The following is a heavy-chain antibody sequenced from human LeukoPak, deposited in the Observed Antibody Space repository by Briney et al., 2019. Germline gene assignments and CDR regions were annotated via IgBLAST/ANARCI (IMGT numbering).Heavy chain of an antibody. J-gene: IGHJ4*02. CDR1: GFTFSSYA. V-gene: IGHV3-23*01. CDR3: AKGMDYNSVTFDF. Sequence: GGSLRLSCAASGFTFSSYAMSWVRQAPGKGLEWVSALNNRGDRTYDADSVKGRFTISRDNSKTTLYLQMNSLRADDTAVYYCAKGMDYNSVTFDFWGQGTLVTVSS. CDR2: LNNRGDRT. D-gene: IGHD1-1*01.